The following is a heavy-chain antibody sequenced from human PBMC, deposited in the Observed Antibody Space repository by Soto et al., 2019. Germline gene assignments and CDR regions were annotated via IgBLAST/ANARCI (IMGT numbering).Heavy chain of an antibody. CDR3: AKSRLSGGVIAGPDY. D-gene: IGHD3-16*02. Sequence: EVQLVESGGGLVQPGRSLRLSCAASGFSFHDYAMHWVRQAPGKGLEWVSDISWTSGRITYVDSAKGRFTISRDNAKNSLYLQMNSLRAEDTAFYYCAKSRLSGGVIAGPDYWGQGTLVTVSS. J-gene: IGHJ4*02. V-gene: IGHV3-9*01. CDR1: GFSFHDYA. CDR2: ISWTSGRI.